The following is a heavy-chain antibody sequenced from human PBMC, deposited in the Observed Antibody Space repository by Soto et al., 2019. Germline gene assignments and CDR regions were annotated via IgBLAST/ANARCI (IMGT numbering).Heavy chain of an antibody. CDR1: GYTFTKFA. J-gene: IGHJ6*03. CDR2: VNTYNGTT. CDR3: AREGSFGVVTLTSAYYYMDV. D-gene: IGHD3-3*01. V-gene: IGHV1-18*01. Sequence: QVHLVQPGAEVEKPGASVKVSCKAFGYTFTKFAISWVRQAPGQGLEWMGWVNTYNGTTNYAQNLQGRVTMTRDTATSRAYMDLRSLRSDDTAVYFCAREGSFGVVTLTSAYYYMDVWGSGTTVTVSS.